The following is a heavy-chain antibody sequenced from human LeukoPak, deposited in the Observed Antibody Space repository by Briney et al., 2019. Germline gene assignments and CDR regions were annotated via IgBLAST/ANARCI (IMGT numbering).Heavy chain of an antibody. CDR2: ISGSGGST. J-gene: IGHJ4*02. CDR1: GFTFSSYA. V-gene: IGHV3-23*01. D-gene: IGHD2-15*01. CDR3: AKISRHCSGGSCPKN. Sequence: GGSLRLSCAASGFTFSSYAMSWVRQAPGKGLEWVSAISGSGGSTYYADSVKGRLTISRDNSKNTLYLQMSSLRAEDTAVYYCAKISRHCSGGSCPKNWGQGTLVTVSS.